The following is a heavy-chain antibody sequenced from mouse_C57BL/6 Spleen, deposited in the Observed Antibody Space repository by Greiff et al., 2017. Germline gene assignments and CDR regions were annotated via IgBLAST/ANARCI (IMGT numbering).Heavy chain of an antibody. V-gene: IGHV5-9*01. Sequence: DVMLVESGGGLVKPGGSLKLSCAASGFTFSSYTMSWVRQTPEKRLEWVATISGGGGNTYYPDSVKGRFTISRDNAKNTLYLQMSSLRSEDTALYYCARRGGTDFDYWGQGTTLTVSS. CDR1: GFTFSSYT. J-gene: IGHJ2*01. CDR3: ARRGGTDFDY. D-gene: IGHD4-1*01. CDR2: ISGGGGNT.